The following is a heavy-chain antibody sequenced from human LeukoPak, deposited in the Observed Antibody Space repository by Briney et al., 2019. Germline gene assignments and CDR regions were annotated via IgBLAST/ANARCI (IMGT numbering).Heavy chain of an antibody. CDR1: GFTFSSYA. CDR2: ISSRSDYI. J-gene: IGHJ5*01. CDR3: ARDSNWYDY. V-gene: IGHV3-21*01. Sequence: GGSLRLSCAASGFTFSSYAMSWVRQAPGKGLEWVSSISSRSDYIYYADSVKGRFTISRDNAKNSLYLQMNSLRAEDTAVYYCARDSNWYDYWGQGTLVTVSS.